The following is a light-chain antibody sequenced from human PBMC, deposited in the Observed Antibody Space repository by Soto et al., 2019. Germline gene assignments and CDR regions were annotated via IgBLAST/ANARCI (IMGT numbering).Light chain of an antibody. Sequence: QSALTQPASVSGSPGQSITISCTGTSSDVGGYNSVSWYQQHPGKAPKLMIYEVTNRPSGVSNRFSGSKSGNTASLTISGVQAEDEGDYYCNSDTSSTTVVFGGGTKLTVL. CDR2: EVT. J-gene: IGLJ2*01. CDR3: NSDTSSTTVV. V-gene: IGLV2-14*01. CDR1: SSDVGGYNS.